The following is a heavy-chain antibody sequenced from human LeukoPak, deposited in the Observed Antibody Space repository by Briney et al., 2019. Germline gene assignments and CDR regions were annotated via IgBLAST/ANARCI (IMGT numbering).Heavy chain of an antibody. CDR1: GYTFTSYG. CDR2: IIPIFGTA. Sequence: GASVKVSCKASGYTFTSYGFRWMRQAPGQGLELMGGIIPIFGTANYAQTFQGRVTITADESTSTAYMELSSLRSEDTAVYYCAREGDSSSWSYYFDYWGQGTLVTVSS. D-gene: IGHD6-13*01. CDR3: AREGDSSSWSYYFDY. J-gene: IGHJ4*02. V-gene: IGHV1-69*13.